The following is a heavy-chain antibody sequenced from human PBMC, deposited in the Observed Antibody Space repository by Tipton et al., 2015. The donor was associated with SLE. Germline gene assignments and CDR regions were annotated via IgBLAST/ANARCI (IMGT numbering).Heavy chain of an antibody. V-gene: IGHV4-61*01. CDR3: ARGLVDY. CDR2: IYYSGST. D-gene: IGHD3-9*01. J-gene: IGHJ4*02. CDR1: GGSFSSGSYY. Sequence: TLSLTCTVSGGSFSSGSYYWSWIRQPPGKGLEWIGYIYYSGSTNYNPSLKSRVTISVDTSKNQFSLKLSSVTAADTAVYYCARGLVDYWGQGTLVTVSS.